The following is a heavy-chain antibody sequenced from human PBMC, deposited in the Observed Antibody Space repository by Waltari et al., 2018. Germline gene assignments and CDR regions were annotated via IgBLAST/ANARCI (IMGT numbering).Heavy chain of an antibody. CDR3: ARLPTPRGHGFDV. J-gene: IGHJ3*01. CDR2: VSSSGGT. Sequence: QVHLQESGPGLLKPSETLSLTCSVSGASIDADYWTWIRQPPGKGLEYIGYVSSSGGTNTNPSLKSRVTVSVDTSKNQFSLRLTSLTAADTAVYYCARLPTPRGHGFDVWGRGTLVTVSS. D-gene: IGHD2-15*01. V-gene: IGHV4-59*01. CDR1: GASIDADY.